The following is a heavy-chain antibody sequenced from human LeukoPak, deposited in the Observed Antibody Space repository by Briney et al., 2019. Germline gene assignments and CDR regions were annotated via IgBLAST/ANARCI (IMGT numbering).Heavy chain of an antibody. D-gene: IGHD6-13*01. J-gene: IGHJ5*02. Sequence: SETLSLTCTVSGGSIISYYWSWIRQTPGKGLEWIAYTHSSGSTNYNPSLKSRVTISVDTSKNHFSLKVTSMTAADTGIYYCSRSLPGAVGAADLWGRGTLVTVSS. CDR2: THSSGST. CDR3: SRSLPGAVGAADL. CDR1: GGSIISYY. V-gene: IGHV4-59*01.